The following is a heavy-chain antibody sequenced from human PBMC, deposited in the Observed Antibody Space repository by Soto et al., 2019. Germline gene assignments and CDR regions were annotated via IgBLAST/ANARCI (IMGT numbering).Heavy chain of an antibody. D-gene: IGHD2-15*01. V-gene: IGHV4-31*03. J-gene: IGHJ3*02. CDR2: IYYSGST. Sequence: QVQLQESGPGLVKPSQTLSLTCSVSAGSISSGGYYWRWICQHPGQGLEWFGYIYYSGSTYYNPSLTSRVTIPVDTSKNQFSLKLSSVTAADTAVYYCAKYFSGGSCYGARDAYDIWGQGTMVTVSS. CDR3: AKYFSGGSCYGARDAYDI. CDR1: AGSISSGGYY.